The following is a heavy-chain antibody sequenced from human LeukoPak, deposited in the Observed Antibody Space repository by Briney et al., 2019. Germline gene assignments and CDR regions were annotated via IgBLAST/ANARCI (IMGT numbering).Heavy chain of an antibody. CDR1: GFTFSSYG. Sequence: GRSLRLSCAASGFTFSSYGMHWVRQAPGKGLEWVAVISYDGSNKYYADSVKGRFTISRDNSKNTLYLQMNSLRAEDTAEYYCAKNILRGRYRDNSNYWTPGDYWGQGTLVTVSS. CDR3: AKNILRGRYRDNSNYWTPGDY. J-gene: IGHJ4*02. V-gene: IGHV3-30*18. D-gene: IGHD4-11*01. CDR2: ISYDGSNK.